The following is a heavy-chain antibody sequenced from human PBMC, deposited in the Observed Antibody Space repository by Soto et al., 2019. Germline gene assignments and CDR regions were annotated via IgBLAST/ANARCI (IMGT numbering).Heavy chain of an antibody. D-gene: IGHD6-19*01. CDR3: ATMRSAYSSGWYYFDY. J-gene: IGHJ4*02. CDR2: FDPEDGET. Sequence: ASVKVSCKVSGYTLTELSMHWVRQAPGKGLEWMGGFDPEDGETIYAQKFQGRVTMTEDTSTDTAYMELSSLRSEDMAVYYCATMRSAYSSGWYYFDYWGQGTLVTVSS. CDR1: GYTLTELS. V-gene: IGHV1-24*01.